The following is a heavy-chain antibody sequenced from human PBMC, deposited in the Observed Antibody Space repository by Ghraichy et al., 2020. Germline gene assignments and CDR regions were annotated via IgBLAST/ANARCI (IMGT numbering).Heavy chain of an antibody. Sequence: GGSLRLSCAASGFTFSRYKMTWVRQAPGKGLEWVANIKRDSSEMYYVDSVKGRFIISRDDAKNTLFLQMNSLRAEDTAVYFCAREGSGFYFDSWGQGTLVTVSS. J-gene: IGHJ4*02. CDR3: AREGSGFYFDS. CDR2: IKRDSSEM. V-gene: IGHV3-7*03. D-gene: IGHD3-10*01. CDR1: GFTFSRYK.